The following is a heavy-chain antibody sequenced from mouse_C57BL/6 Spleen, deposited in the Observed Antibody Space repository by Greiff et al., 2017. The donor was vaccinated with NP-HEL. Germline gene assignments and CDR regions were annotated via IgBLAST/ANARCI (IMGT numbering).Heavy chain of an antibody. CDR3: ARYYYGSSYEIYYAMDY. Sequence: VQLQQSGAELVRPGTSVKLSCKASGYTFTSYWMHWVKQRPGQGLEWIGVIDPSDSYTNYNQKFKGKATLTVDTSSSTAYMQLSSLTSEDSAVYYCARYYYGSSYEIYYAMDYWGQGTSVTVSS. CDR1: GYTFTSYW. J-gene: IGHJ4*01. D-gene: IGHD1-1*01. V-gene: IGHV1-59*01. CDR2: IDPSDSYT.